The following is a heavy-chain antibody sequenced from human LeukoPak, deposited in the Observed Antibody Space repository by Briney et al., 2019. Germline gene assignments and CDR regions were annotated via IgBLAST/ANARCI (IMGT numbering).Heavy chain of an antibody. CDR2: INPNSGGT. V-gene: IGHV1-2*04. CDR1: GYTFTGYY. CDR3: ARAGVGATTGTFDY. D-gene: IGHD1-26*01. Sequence: ASVKVSCKASGYTFTGYYMHWVRQAPGQGLEWIGWINPNSGGTNYAQKFQGWVTMTRDTSISTAYMELSRLRSDDTAVYYCARAGVGATTGTFDYWGQGTLVTVSS. J-gene: IGHJ4*02.